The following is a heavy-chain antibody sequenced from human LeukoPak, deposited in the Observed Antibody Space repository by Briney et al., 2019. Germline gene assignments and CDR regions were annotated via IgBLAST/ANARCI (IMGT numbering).Heavy chain of an antibody. Sequence: KPSETLSLTCTVSGDSISSYYWSWIRQSAGKGLEWIGRIFPSGSTNYNPSLKSRVTMSVDTSKNQFSLKLSSATAADTAVYYCARGISGNYQEFDHWGQGTLVTVSS. J-gene: IGHJ4*02. D-gene: IGHD1-26*01. CDR1: GDSISSYY. CDR3: ARGISGNYQEFDH. V-gene: IGHV4-4*07. CDR2: IFPSGST.